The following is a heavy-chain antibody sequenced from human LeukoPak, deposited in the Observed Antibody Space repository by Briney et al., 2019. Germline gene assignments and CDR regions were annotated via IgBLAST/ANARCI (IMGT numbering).Heavy chain of an antibody. CDR2: INHSGST. CDR3: ARAANWGNEKETFDY. J-gene: IGHJ4*02. Sequence: SETLSLICAVYGGSFSGYYWSWIRQPPGKGLEWIGEINHSGSTNYNPSLKSRVTISVDTSKNQFSLKLSSVTAADTAVYYCARAANWGNEKETFDYWGQGTLVTVSS. D-gene: IGHD7-27*01. V-gene: IGHV4-34*01. CDR1: GGSFSGYY.